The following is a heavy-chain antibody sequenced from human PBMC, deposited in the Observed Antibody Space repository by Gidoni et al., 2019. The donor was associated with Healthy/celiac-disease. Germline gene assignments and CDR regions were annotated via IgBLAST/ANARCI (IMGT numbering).Heavy chain of an antibody. Sequence: EVQLLESGGGLVQPGGSLRLSCAASGFTFSSYAMSWVRQAPGKGLEWVSAISGSGGSTYYADSVKGRFTISRDNSKNTLYLQMNSLRAEDTAVYYCAKKNWNYGNYYYYMDVWGKGTTVTVSS. CDR2: ISGSGGST. CDR3: AKKNWNYGNYYYYMDV. CDR1: GFTFSSYA. V-gene: IGHV3-23*01. J-gene: IGHJ6*03. D-gene: IGHD1-7*01.